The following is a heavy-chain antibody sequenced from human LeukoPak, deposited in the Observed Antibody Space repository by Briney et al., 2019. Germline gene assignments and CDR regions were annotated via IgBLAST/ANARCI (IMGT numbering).Heavy chain of an antibody. D-gene: IGHD5-18*01. J-gene: IGHJ4*02. CDR1: GSTFSRYA. CDR3: AKDISQGYAFGSIEEDY. V-gene: IGHV3-23*01. Sequence: GGSLRLSCAASGSTFSRYAMSWVRQAPGKGLEWLSAISESDGSTYYADSVKGRFTISRDNSKNTLYLQMNSLGADDTAVYFCAKDISQGYAFGSIEEDYWGQGTLVTVSS. CDR2: ISESDGST.